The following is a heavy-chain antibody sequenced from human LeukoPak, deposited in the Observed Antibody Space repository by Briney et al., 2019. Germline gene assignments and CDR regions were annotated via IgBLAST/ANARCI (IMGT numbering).Heavy chain of an antibody. CDR3: ARGYRCGYSGYDSGHRIYYYYYYMDV. CDR1: GYTFTSYD. J-gene: IGHJ6*03. CDR2: MNPNSGNT. D-gene: IGHD5-12*01. Sequence: RASVKVSCKASGYTFTSYDINWVRQATGQGLEWMGWMNPNSGNTGYAQKFQGRVTITRNTSISTAYMELSSLRSEDTAVYYCARGYRCGYSGYDSGHRIYYYYYYMDVWGKGTTVTVSS. V-gene: IGHV1-8*03.